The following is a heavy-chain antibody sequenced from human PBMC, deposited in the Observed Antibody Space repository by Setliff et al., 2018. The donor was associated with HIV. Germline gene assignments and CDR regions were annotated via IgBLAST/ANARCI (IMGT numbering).Heavy chain of an antibody. V-gene: IGHV3-23*01. Sequence: GSLRLSCAASGFTFDDYAVTWVRQAPGKGLDYVSAISGSGTTTYYADSVRGRFTISRDNSTNTVYLQMHSLRAEDTAVYHCAKDMNYNNDYPGVLGSWGRGTLVTVSS. D-gene: IGHD3-16*01. CDR1: GFTFDDYA. CDR2: ISGSGTTT. J-gene: IGHJ4*02. CDR3: AKDMNYNNDYPGVLGS.